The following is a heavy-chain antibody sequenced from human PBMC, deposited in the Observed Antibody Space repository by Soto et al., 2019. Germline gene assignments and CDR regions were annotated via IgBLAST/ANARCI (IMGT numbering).Heavy chain of an antibody. V-gene: IGHV1-18*01. J-gene: IGHJ5*02. CDR1: GYTFTSYG. CDR3: ARGSSGYSSSWYVFGWFDP. Sequence: ASVKVSCKACGYTFTSYGISWVRQAPGQGLEWMGWISAYNGNTNYAQKLQGRVTMTTDTSTSTAYMELRSLRSDDTAVYYCARGSSGYSSSWYVFGWFDPWRQGTLVTVSS. CDR2: ISAYNGNT. D-gene: IGHD6-13*01.